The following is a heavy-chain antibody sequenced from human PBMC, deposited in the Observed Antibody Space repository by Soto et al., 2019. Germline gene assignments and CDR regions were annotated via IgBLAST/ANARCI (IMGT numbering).Heavy chain of an antibody. CDR2: IDWDDDK. CDR1: GFALTTRGMC. J-gene: IGHJ3*02. Sequence: SGPTLVNPTQTLTLTCTFSGFALTTRGMCVSWIRQPPGKALEWLARIDWDDDKFYSTSLKTRLTISKDTPKNQVVLTLTNMDPVDTATYYCARIHPAYSDYPTVFDIWGQGTKVTVSS. CDR3: ARIHPAYSDYPTVFDI. D-gene: IGHD4-17*01. V-gene: IGHV2-70*17.